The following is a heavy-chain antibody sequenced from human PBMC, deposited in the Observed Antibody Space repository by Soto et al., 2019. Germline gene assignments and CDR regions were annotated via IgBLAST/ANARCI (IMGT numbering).Heavy chain of an antibody. D-gene: IGHD6-13*01. CDR3: ASMGFSSIWYFYGMDV. CDR1: GYTLTELS. Sequence: ASVKVSCKVSGYTLTELSMHWVRQAPGKGLEWMGGFDPEDGETIYAQKFQGRVTMTEDTSTDTAYMELSSLRSEDTAVYYCASMGFSSIWYFYGMDVWGQVTTVTVSS. J-gene: IGHJ6*02. V-gene: IGHV1-24*01. CDR2: FDPEDGET.